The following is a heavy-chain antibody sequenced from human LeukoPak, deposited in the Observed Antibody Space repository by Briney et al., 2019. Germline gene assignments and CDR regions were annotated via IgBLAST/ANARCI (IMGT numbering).Heavy chain of an antibody. V-gene: IGHV3-48*02. CDR2: ISSSSSTI. D-gene: IGHD3-22*01. J-gene: IGHJ4*02. CDR1: GFTFSSYS. Sequence: TGGSLRLSCAASGFTFSSYSMNWVRQAPGKGLEWVSYISSSSSTIYYADSVKGRFTISRDNAKNSLYLQMNSLRDEDTAVYYCARANYYDSRAPFDYSGQGTLVTVSS. CDR3: ARANYYDSRAPFDY.